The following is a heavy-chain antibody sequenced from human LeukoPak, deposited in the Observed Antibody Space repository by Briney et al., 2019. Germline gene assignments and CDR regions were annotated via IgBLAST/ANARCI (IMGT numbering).Heavy chain of an antibody. CDR1: GFTFSNYA. J-gene: IGHJ4*02. D-gene: IGHD1-26*01. Sequence: GGSLRLSCAASGFTFSNYAMSWVRQAPGKGLEWVSAISGSGGSTYYADSVKGRFTISRDNSKNTLYLQMNSLRAEDTAVYYCARDSILGTYHFDSWGQGTLVTVSS. CDR3: ARDSILGTYHFDS. V-gene: IGHV3-23*01. CDR2: ISGSGGST.